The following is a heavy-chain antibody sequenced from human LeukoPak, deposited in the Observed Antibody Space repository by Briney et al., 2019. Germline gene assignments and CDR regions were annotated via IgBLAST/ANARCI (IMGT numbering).Heavy chain of an antibody. J-gene: IGHJ4*02. CDR2: ISGSGGGT. V-gene: IGHV3-23*01. D-gene: IGHD3-22*01. Sequence: GGSLRLSCAASGFAFSSYAMSWVRQAPGKGLEWVSAISGSGGGTYHADSVNGRFTISRDNSKNTLYLQMNSLRAEDTAVYYCAKHSITMIVVVSSAFDYWGQGALVTVSS. CDR3: AKHSITMIVVVSSAFDY. CDR1: GFAFSSYA.